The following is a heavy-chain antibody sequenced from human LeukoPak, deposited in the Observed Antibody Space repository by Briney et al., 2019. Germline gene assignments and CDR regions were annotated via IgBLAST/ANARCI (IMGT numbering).Heavy chain of an antibody. V-gene: IGHV3-23*01. CDR1: GFTFSSYA. Sequence: PGGSLRLSCAASGFTFSSYAMSWVRQAPGKGLEWVSAISGSGGSTYYADSVKGRFTISRDNSKNTLYLQMNSVRAEDTAVYFCARLAGDSLSYSFDYWGQGTLVTVS. D-gene: IGHD2-21*02. CDR2: ISGSGGST. J-gene: IGHJ4*02. CDR3: ARLAGDSLSYSFDY.